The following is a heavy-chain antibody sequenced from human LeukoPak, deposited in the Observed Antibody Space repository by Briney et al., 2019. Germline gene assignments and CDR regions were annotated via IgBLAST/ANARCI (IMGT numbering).Heavy chain of an antibody. J-gene: IGHJ1*01. V-gene: IGHV3-53*01. D-gene: IGHD4-17*01. CDR1: GFTVSSNY. Sequence: GGSLRLSCAASGFTVSSNYMSWVRQAPGKGLEWVSTIYSGTTTYYADSVKGRFTISRDNSKNTLYLQMNSLRAEDTAVYYCARDSDYGDTWFQHWGQGTLVTVSS. CDR3: ARDSDYGDTWFQH. CDR2: IYSGTTT.